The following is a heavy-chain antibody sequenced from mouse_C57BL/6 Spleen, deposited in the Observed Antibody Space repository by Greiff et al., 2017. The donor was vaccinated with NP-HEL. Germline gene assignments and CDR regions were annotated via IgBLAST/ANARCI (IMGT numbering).Heavy chain of an antibody. CDR2: IDPSDSYT. CDR1: GYTFTSYW. V-gene: IGHV1-69*01. CDR3: ARSRTGPYFDY. D-gene: IGHD4-1*01. J-gene: IGHJ2*01. Sequence: VQLQQPGAELVMPGASVKLSCKASGYTFTSYWMHWVKQRPGQGLEWIGEIDPSDSYTNYNQKFKGKSTLTVDKSSSTAYMQLSSLTSEDSAVYYCARSRTGPYFDYWGQGTTLTVSS.